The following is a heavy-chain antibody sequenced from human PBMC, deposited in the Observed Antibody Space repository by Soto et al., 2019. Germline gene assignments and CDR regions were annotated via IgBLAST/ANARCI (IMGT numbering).Heavy chain of an antibody. D-gene: IGHD3-16*01. J-gene: IGHJ4*02. V-gene: IGHV3-23*01. CDR2: ISASGDTT. CDR3: VKDPYDKMWGSYVRYFDH. Sequence: EVQLLESGGGLVQPRGSLRLSCTASGFTFISYAMSWVRQSPGKGLEWVSAISASGDTTYDADSVKGRFTISRDNSKNTLYLQMNSLRADDTAVYFCVKDPYDKMWGSYVRYFDHWGQGTLVTVSS. CDR1: GFTFISYA.